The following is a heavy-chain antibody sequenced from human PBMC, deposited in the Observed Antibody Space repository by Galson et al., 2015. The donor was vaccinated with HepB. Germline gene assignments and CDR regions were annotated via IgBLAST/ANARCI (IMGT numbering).Heavy chain of an antibody. CDR3: ARVNIGAAAGTAVSYFDY. CDR2: IIPIFGTA. CDR1: GGTFSSYA. J-gene: IGHJ4*02. D-gene: IGHD6-13*01. Sequence: SVKVSCKASGGTFSSYAISWVRQAPGQGLEWMGGIIPIFGTANYAQKFQGRVTITADESTSTAYMELSSLRSEDTAVYYCARVNIGAAAGTAVSYFDYWGQGTLVTVSS. V-gene: IGHV1-69*13.